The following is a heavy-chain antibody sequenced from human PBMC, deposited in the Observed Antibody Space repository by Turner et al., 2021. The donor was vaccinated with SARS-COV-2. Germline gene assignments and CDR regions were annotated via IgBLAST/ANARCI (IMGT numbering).Heavy chain of an antibody. J-gene: IGHJ6*03. D-gene: IGHD2-2*02. CDR3: ARAGRSGYEMLYRERSYYYYYMDV. Sequence: EVQLVESGGGLVQPGGSLRLPCAASGFTFIIYWLYWVGQARGKGLVWVSRIDSDGRNKRYEDSEKGRFTISRDNAKNKVYMKMYRLIAEETAVYYCARAGRSGYEMLYRERSYYYYYMDVWGKGTTVTVSS. CDR1: GFTFIIYW. V-gene: IGHV3-74*01. CDR2: IDSDGRNK.